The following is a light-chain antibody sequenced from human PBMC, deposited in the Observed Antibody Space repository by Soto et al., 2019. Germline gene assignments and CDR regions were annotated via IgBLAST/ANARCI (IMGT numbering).Light chain of an antibody. J-gene: IGKJ1*01. V-gene: IGKV2-28*01. CDR3: MQSLHTPLT. CDR1: QSLLDSNGYNC. CDR2: LGS. Sequence: DLVMTQSPLSLPVTPGEPASISCRSSQSLLDSNGYNCLEWYLQKPGQSPQLLIYLGSNRASGVPDRFSGSGSGTDFTLKISRVEAEDVGVYYCMQSLHTPLTFGQGTKVEIK.